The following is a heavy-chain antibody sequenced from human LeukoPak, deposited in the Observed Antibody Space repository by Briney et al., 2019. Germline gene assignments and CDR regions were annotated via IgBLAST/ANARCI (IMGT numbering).Heavy chain of an antibody. D-gene: IGHD2-2*02. Sequence: PGRSLRLSCAASGFTFSSYAMHWVRQAPGKGLEWVAVISYDGSNKYYADSVKGRFTISRDNSKNTLYLQMNSLRAEDTAVYYCARACSSTSCYTGGDYWGQGTPVTVSS. V-gene: IGHV3-30-3*01. CDR3: ARACSSTSCYTGGDY. CDR1: GFTFSSYA. CDR2: ISYDGSNK. J-gene: IGHJ4*02.